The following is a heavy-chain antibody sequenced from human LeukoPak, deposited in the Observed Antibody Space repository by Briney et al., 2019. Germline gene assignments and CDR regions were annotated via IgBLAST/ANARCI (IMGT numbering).Heavy chain of an antibody. J-gene: IGHJ4*02. CDR3: ARRFSSGYSGNASDY. CDR1: GYTFTGYY. Sequence: GASVKVSCKASGYTFTGYYIHWVRQAPGQGLEWMGWINPNSGGTNYAQKFQGRVTMTRDTSISTAYMELSRLTSDDTAVYYCARRFSSGYSGNASDYWGQGTLLTVSS. D-gene: IGHD5-12*01. CDR2: INPNSGGT. V-gene: IGHV1-2*02.